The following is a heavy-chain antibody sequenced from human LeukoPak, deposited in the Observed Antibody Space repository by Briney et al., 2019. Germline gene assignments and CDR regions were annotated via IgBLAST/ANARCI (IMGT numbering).Heavy chain of an antibody. CDR1: GFTVSKNY. D-gene: IGHD2-21*02. V-gene: IGHV3-53*01. CDR3: AGLPVVTAVTGAFHI. CDR2: IYGGGST. J-gene: IGHJ3*02. Sequence: PGGSLRLSCAASGFTVSKNYMTWVRQAPGKGLEWVSVIYGGGSTYYADSVEGRFTISRDNSKNTLFLQMNSLRAEDTAIYYCAGLPVVTAVTGAFHIWGQGTMVTVSS.